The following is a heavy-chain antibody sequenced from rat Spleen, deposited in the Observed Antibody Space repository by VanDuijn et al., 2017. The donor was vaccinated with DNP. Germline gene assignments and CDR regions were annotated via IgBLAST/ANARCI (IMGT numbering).Heavy chain of an antibody. CDR1: GFTFSDYA. CDR3: TTLITFMNG. J-gene: IGHJ4*01. D-gene: IGHD1-1*01. Sequence: EVQLVESGGGLVQPGNSLKLSCAASGFTFSDYAMAWVRQSPKKGLEWVATIIYDGYSAYYRDSVKGRFTISRDNAKSTLSLQMGSLRSEDTATYYCTTLITFMNGWGQGTSVTVSS. V-gene: IGHV5S10*01. CDR2: IIYDGYSA.